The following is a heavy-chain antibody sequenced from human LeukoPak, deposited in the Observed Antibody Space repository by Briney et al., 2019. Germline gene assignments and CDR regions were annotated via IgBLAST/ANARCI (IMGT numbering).Heavy chain of an antibody. CDR2: ISWNSGSI. CDR3: AKDFNPPWADPAFGY. D-gene: IGHD7-27*01. V-gene: IGHV3-9*01. Sequence: AGGSLRLSCAASGFTFDDYAMHWVRQAPGKGLEWVAGISWNSGSIGYADSVKGRFTISRDNAKTSLYLQMNSLRAEDTALYYCAKDFNPPWADPAFGYWGQGTLVTVSS. J-gene: IGHJ4*02. CDR1: GFTFDDYA.